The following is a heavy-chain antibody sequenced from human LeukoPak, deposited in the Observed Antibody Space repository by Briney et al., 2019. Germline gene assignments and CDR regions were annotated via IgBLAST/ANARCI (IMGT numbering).Heavy chain of an antibody. CDR2: INHSGST. CDR1: GGSFSGYY. Sequence: SETLSLTCAVYGGSFSGYYWSWIRQPPGKGLEWIGEINHSGSTNYNPSLKSRVTISVDTSKNQFSLKLSSVTAADTAVYYCARLYSPYDYVWGSYRYAPYYYYMDVWGKGTTVTIS. J-gene: IGHJ6*03. CDR3: ARLYSPYDYVWGSYRYAPYYYYMDV. D-gene: IGHD3-16*02. V-gene: IGHV4-34*01.